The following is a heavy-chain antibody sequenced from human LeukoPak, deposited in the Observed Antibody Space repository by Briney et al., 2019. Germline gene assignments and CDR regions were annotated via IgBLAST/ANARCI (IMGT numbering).Heavy chain of an antibody. Sequence: SETLSLTCTVSGGSISSYYWSWVRQPPGKGLEWIGYVHYSGSTKYNPSLKSRVTISVDKSKNQFSLKLTSATAADTAVYYCARDLGSSWFEPLDYWGQGILVIVSS. D-gene: IGHD6-13*01. V-gene: IGHV4-59*12. CDR1: GGSISSYY. CDR2: VHYSGST. CDR3: ARDLGSSWFEPLDY. J-gene: IGHJ4*02.